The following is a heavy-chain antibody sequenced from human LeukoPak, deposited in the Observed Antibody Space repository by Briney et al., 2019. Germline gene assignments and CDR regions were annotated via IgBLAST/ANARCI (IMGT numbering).Heavy chain of an antibody. CDR1: GGSISSYY. Sequence: KASETLSLTCTVSGGSISSYYWSWIRQPPGKGLEWIGYIYYSGSTNYNPSLKSRVTISVDTSKNQFSLKLSSVTAADTAVYYCAGGSYYDFWSGLIPMDVWGKGTTVTVSS. V-gene: IGHV4-59*01. CDR3: AGGSYYDFWSGLIPMDV. J-gene: IGHJ6*03. CDR2: IYYSGST. D-gene: IGHD3-3*01.